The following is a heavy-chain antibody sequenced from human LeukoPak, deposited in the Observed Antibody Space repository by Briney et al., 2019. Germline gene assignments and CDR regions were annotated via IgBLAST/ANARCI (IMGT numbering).Heavy chain of an antibody. J-gene: IGHJ4*02. CDR3: ATQIKRDYGAYTSD. V-gene: IGHV4-39*01. D-gene: IGHD4-17*01. CDR1: GGSISTSSYY. Sequence: SETLSLTCTVSGGSISTSSYYWGWIRQPPGKGLEWIGTIYYSGTTYYNPSLKSRVTISVDTSRNQFSLKLTSVTAADTAVYYCATQIKRDYGAYTSDWGQGTLVTVST. CDR2: IYYSGTT.